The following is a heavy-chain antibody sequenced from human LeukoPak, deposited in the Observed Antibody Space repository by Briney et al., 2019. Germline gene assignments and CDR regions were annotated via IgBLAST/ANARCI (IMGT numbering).Heavy chain of an antibody. Sequence: AGGSLRLSCAASDSTFSGFSMRWVRQAPGKGLFWVAAISSRSAHIYYADSVKGRFTISRDNAKKSLFLEMNNLRADDTAVYYCARDRSTSRYYHGMDVWGPGTTVIVSS. CDR1: DSTFSGFS. CDR3: ARDRSTSRYYHGMDV. J-gene: IGHJ6*02. V-gene: IGHV3-21*01. CDR2: ISSRSAHI. D-gene: IGHD2-2*01.